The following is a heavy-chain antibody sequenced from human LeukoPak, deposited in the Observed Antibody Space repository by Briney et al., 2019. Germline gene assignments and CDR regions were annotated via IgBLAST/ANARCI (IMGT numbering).Heavy chain of an antibody. V-gene: IGHV4-59*01. CDR1: GGSISIYY. CDR3: ARAEDIVATIFDY. J-gene: IGHJ4*02. D-gene: IGHD5-12*01. Sequence: PSETLSLTCTVSGGSISIYYWSWIRQPPGKGLEWIGYIYYSGSTNYNPSLKSRVTISVDTSKNQFSLKLSSVTAADTAVYYCARAEDIVATIFDYWGQGTLVTVYS. CDR2: IYYSGST.